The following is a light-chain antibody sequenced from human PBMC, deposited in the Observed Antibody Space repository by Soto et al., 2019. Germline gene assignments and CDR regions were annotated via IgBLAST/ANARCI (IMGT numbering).Light chain of an antibody. CDR1: QSVSSN. V-gene: IGKV3-11*01. CDR3: QQRSNWPSIT. J-gene: IGKJ5*01. CDR2: DAS. Sequence: DIVRTKDRETLSESQVVNLGRPRITSQSVSSNLAWYQHKPGQAPRLLIYDASTRATDIPARFSGSGSGTDFTLTISSLESEDSAIYFGQQRSNWPSITIGQGTRLEIK.